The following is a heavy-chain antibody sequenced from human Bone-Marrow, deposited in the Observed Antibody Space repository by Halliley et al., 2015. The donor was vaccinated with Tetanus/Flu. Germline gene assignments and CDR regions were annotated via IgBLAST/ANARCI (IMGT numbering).Heavy chain of an antibody. V-gene: IGHV3-66*02. D-gene: IGHD3-16*01. Sequence: VSAAYNGSLTRSADSEKGRFTISRDDSTSTVYLQMNSRRPEDTALFYCANFGPVITGGVFDIWGQGTMVPVSS. CDR2: AYNGSLT. J-gene: IGHJ3*02. CDR3: ANFGPVITGGVFDI.